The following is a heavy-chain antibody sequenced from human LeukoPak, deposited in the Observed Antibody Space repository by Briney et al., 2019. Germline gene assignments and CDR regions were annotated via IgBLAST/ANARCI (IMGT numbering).Heavy chain of an antibody. J-gene: IGHJ5*02. V-gene: IGHV4-59*01. CDR2: IYYSGST. D-gene: IGHD1-26*01. Sequence: SETLSLTCTVSGGSISSYYWSWIRQPPGKGLEWIGYIYYSGSTNYNPSLKSRVTISVDTSKNQFSLKLSSVTAADTAVYYCARDTRMGGARGGDFDPWGQGTLVTVSS. CDR3: ARDTRMGGARGGDFDP. CDR1: GGSISSYY.